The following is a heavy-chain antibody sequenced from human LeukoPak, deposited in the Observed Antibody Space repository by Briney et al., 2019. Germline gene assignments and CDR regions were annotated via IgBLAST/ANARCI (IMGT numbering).Heavy chain of an antibody. CDR2: IYYSGNT. CDR3: ARRQRCNDGVCYFDY. J-gene: IGHJ4*02. Sequence: PSGTLSLTCTVSGGSISSSSYYWGWIRQPPGKGLEWVGSIYYSGNTYSTPSLKSRVTISVDTSKNQFSLKLSSVTAADTAVYYCARRQRCNDGVCYFDYWGQGTLVTVSS. D-gene: IGHD2-8*01. CDR1: GGSISSSSYY. V-gene: IGHV4-39*01.